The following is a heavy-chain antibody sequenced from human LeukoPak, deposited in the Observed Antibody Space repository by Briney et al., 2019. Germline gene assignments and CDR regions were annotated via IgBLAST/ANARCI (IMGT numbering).Heavy chain of an antibody. D-gene: IGHD5-18*01. CDR3: AKDPSIYSYGHSVGYY. CDR2: IRYDGSNK. V-gene: IGHV3-30*02. CDR1: GFTFNNYG. Sequence: GGSLRLSCATSGFTFNNYGMHWVRQAPGKGLEWVAFIRYDGSNKYYADSVKGRFTISRDNSKNTLYLQMNSLRTEDTAVYYCAKDPSIYSYGHSVGYYWGQGTLVTVSS. J-gene: IGHJ4*02.